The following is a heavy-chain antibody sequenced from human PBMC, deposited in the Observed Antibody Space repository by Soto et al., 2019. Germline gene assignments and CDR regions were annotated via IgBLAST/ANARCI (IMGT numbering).Heavy chain of an antibody. Sequence: ASVKVSCKASGYTFTSYAMHWVRQAPGQRLEWMGWINAGNGNTKYSQKFQGRVTITRDTSASTAYMELSSLRSEDTAVHYCARATDFWSGYPIPVLRTLDYWCQGTLVTVSS. CDR1: GYTFTSYA. CDR3: ARATDFWSGYPIPVLRTLDY. CDR2: INAGNGNT. V-gene: IGHV1-3*01. D-gene: IGHD3-3*01. J-gene: IGHJ4*02.